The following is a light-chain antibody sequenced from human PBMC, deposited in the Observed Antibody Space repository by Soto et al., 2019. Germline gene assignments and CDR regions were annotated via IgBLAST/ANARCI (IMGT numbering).Light chain of an antibody. V-gene: IGLV2-8*01. Sequence: QPVLTQPPSASGSPGQSVTISCTGTSSDVGRYNRVSWYQHYPGKAPKLMIYEVNKRPSEVPDRFSGSKSGNTASLTVSGLQAEDEADYYCCSFTGTTIGVFGGGTKVTVL. CDR3: CSFTGTTIGV. CDR2: EVN. J-gene: IGLJ2*01. CDR1: SSDVGRYNR.